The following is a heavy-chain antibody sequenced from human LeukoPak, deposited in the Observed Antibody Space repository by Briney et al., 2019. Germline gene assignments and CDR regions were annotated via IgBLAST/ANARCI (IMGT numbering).Heavy chain of an antibody. J-gene: IGHJ4*02. V-gene: IGHV1-18*01. CDR3: ARTAQRYFDWSFDY. Sequence: ASVKVSCKASGYTFTSYAISWVRQAPGQGLEWMGWISAYNGNTNYAQKLQGRVTMTTDTSTSTAYMELRSLRSDDTAMYYCARTAQRYFDWSFDYWGQGTLVTVSS. CDR2: ISAYNGNT. CDR1: GYTFTSYA. D-gene: IGHD3-9*01.